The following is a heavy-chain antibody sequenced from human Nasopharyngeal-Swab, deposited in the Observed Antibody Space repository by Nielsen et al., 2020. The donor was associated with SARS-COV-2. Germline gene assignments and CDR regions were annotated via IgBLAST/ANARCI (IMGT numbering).Heavy chain of an antibody. CDR3: ARDAPAHYGAFY. J-gene: IGHJ4*02. CDR2: IAQDASNE. CDR1: GFTFSSVG. D-gene: IGHD4-17*01. Sequence: GGSLRLSCAASGFTFSSVGMHWVRQAPGKGLEWVAFIAQDASNEYYGDSVQGRFSISRDSSKNTLYLQMDSLRGEDTAVYYCARDAPAHYGAFYWGRGTLVTVSS. V-gene: IGHV3-30*03.